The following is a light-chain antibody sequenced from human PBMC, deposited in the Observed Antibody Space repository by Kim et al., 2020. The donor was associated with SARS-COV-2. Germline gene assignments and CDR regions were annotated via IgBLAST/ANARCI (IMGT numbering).Light chain of an antibody. V-gene: IGKV1-39*01. Sequence: DIQMTQSPSSLSASVGDRVTITCRASQSISNYLYWYQQKPGKAPKLLIYAASSLQSGVPSRFSGSGSGTDFTLTITSLQPEDFATYHCQQSYSIPLTFGGGTKVDIK. CDR2: AAS. J-gene: IGKJ4*01. CDR3: QQSYSIPLT. CDR1: QSISNY.